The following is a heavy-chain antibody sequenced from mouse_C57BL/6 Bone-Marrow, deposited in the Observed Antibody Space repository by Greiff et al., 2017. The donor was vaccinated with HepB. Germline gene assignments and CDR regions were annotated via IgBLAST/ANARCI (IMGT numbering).Heavy chain of an antibody. CDR3: ARQSYYSNYGGDY. CDR2: ISSGGSYT. V-gene: IGHV5-6*01. J-gene: IGHJ4*01. CDR1: GFTFSSYG. D-gene: IGHD2-5*01. Sequence: EVKLQESGGDLVKPGGSLKLSCAASGFTFSSYGMSWVRQTPDKRLEWVATISSGGSYTYYPDSVKGRFTISRDNAKNTLYLQMSSLKSEDTAMYYCARQSYYSNYGGDYWGQGTSVTVSS.